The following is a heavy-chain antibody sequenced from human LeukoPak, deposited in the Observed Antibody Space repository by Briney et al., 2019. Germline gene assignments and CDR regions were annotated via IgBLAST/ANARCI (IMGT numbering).Heavy chain of an antibody. CDR2: MNPNSGNT. CDR1: GYTFTSYD. J-gene: IGHJ6*02. Sequence: ASVKVSCKASGYTFTSYDINWVRQATGQGLEWMGWMNPNSGNTGYAQEFQGRVTMTRNTSISTAYMELSSLRSEDTAVYYCARVSGYDFWSGYYSYYYGMDVWGQGTTVTVSS. V-gene: IGHV1-8*01. CDR3: ARVSGYDFWSGYYSYYYGMDV. D-gene: IGHD3-3*01.